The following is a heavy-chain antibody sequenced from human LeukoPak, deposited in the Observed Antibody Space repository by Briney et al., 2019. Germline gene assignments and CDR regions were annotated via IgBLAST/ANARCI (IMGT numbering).Heavy chain of an antibody. V-gene: IGHV3-11*06. CDR1: GFTFSDYY. Sequence: GGSLRLSCAASGFTFSDYYMSWIRQAPGKGLEWVSYISSSSSYTNYADSVKGRFTISRDNDKNSLYLKMNGLRAEDTAVYYCARAKRYSYVDYWGQGTLVTVS. D-gene: IGHD5-18*01. CDR2: ISSSSSYT. J-gene: IGHJ4*02. CDR3: ARAKRYSYVDY.